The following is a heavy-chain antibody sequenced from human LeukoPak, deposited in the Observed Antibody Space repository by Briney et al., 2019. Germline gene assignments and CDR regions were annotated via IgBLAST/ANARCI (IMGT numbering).Heavy chain of an antibody. J-gene: IGHJ4*02. CDR3: AKGPRAYSSSPTYYLDY. Sequence: GGSLRLSCAASGFTFSAYWMHWVRQAPGKGLVWVSRINSDGSSTSYADSVKGRFTISRDNSKNTLYLQMNSLRAEDTAVYYCAKGPRAYSSSPTYYLDYWGQGTLVTVSS. CDR2: INSDGSST. CDR1: GFTFSAYW. V-gene: IGHV3-74*01. D-gene: IGHD6-6*01.